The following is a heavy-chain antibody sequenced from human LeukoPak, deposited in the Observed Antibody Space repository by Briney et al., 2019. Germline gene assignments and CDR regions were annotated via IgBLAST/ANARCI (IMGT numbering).Heavy chain of an antibody. V-gene: IGHV3-23*01. CDR1: GFTFSSYM. CDR3: ASLLLTSGGWWYFHY. D-gene: IGHD2-15*01. Sequence: GGSLRLSCTASGFTFSSYMMTWVRQAPGKGLEWVSTISSDGRSTYYADSVKGRFTISRENSKNTMYLQMNSVRVEDTAVYYCASLLLTSGGWWYFHYWGQGTLVTVSS. CDR2: ISSDGRST. J-gene: IGHJ4*02.